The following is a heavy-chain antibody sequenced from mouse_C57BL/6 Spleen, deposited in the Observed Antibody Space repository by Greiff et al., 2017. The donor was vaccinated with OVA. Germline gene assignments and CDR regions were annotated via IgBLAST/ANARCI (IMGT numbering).Heavy chain of an antibody. CDR2: IWGDGST. J-gene: IGHJ3*01. V-gene: IGHV2-6*01. D-gene: IGHD3-1*01. CDR1: GFSLTSYG. Sequence: VKLMESGPGLVAPSQSLSITCTVSGFSLTSYGVDWVRQSPGKGLEWLGVIWGDGSTNYNSALKSRLSISKDNSKSQVFLKMNSLQTDDTAMYYCASFGGAYWGQGTLVTVSA. CDR3: ASFGGAY.